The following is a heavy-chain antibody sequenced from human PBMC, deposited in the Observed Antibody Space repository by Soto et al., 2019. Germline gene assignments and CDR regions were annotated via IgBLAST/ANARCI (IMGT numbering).Heavy chain of an antibody. J-gene: IGHJ4*02. V-gene: IGHV3-74*01. CDR2: MNPDGSTR. CDR1: GFTFSSNW. CDR3: ARGGEAGAGQYYLDDS. Sequence: EVQLVESGGDLVQPGGSLRLSCEASGFTFSSNWMHWVRQGPGKGLVWVSRMNPDGSTRGYADSVKGRFTISRDNARNTVFVQMRSLRAEDTAVYYCARGGEAGAGQYYLDDSWGQGTLVTVSS. D-gene: IGHD2-21*01.